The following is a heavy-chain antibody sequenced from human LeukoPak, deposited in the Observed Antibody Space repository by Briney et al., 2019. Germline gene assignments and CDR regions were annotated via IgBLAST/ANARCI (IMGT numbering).Heavy chain of an antibody. V-gene: IGHV5-51*01. Sequence: GESLKISFKGSGYLFTNYWIGWVRQMPGKGLEWMGIIYPGDSDTRYTASFQGQVTISADKSINTAYLQWSSLKASDTAMYYCARRGYCTNGVCYPDSVDYWGQGTLVTVSS. D-gene: IGHD2-8*01. CDR3: ARRGYCTNGVCYPDSVDY. CDR1: GYLFTNYW. J-gene: IGHJ4*02. CDR2: IYPGDSDT.